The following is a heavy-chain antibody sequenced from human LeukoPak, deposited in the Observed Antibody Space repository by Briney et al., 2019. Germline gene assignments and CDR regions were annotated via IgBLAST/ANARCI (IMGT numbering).Heavy chain of an antibody. CDR2: IWYDGSNK. CDR3: ARGNHGMDV. V-gene: IGHV3-33*01. CDR1: GFTFSSYG. Sequence: PGGSLRLSCAASGFTFSSYGMHWVRQAPGKGLEWVAVIWYDGSNKYYADSVKGQFTISRDNSENTLYLQMNSLRAEDTAVYYCARGNHGMDVWGQGTTVTVSS. J-gene: IGHJ6*02.